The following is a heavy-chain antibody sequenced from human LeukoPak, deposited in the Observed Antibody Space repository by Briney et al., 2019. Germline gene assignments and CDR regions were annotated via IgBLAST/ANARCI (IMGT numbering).Heavy chain of an antibody. CDR3: ARGAAAGDFYYYYGMDV. J-gene: IGHJ6*02. CDR1: GFTFSSYS. D-gene: IGHD6-13*01. V-gene: IGHV3-48*02. CDR2: ISSSSSTI. Sequence: GGSLRLSCAASGFTFSSYSMNWVRQAPGKGLEWVSYISSSSSTIYYADSVKGRFTISRDNAKNSLYLQMNSLRDEDTAVYYCARGAAAGDFYYYYGMDVWGQGTTVTASS.